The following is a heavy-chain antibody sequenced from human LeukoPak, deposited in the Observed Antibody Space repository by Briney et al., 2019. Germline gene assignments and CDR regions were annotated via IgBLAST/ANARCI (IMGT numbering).Heavy chain of an antibody. CDR1: GGSISSSSYY. V-gene: IGHV4-39*01. Sequence: SETLSLTCTVSGGSISSSSYYWGWIRQPPGKGLEWIGSIYYSGSTYYNPSLKSRVTISVDTSKNQFSLKLSSVTAADTAVYYCARLDALVGAIDWGQGTLVTVA. CDR2: IYYSGST. CDR3: ARLDALVGAID. J-gene: IGHJ4*02. D-gene: IGHD1-26*01.